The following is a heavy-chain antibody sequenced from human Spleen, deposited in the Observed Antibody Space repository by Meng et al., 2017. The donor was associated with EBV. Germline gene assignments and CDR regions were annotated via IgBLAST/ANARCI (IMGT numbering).Heavy chain of an antibody. V-gene: IGHV4-34*01. D-gene: IGHD2-15*01. CDR3: AEGGYCSGGSCYFDY. Sequence: QGPLQQWGAGLLKPSETRSLNCAGHGGSLSVYYWSWIRQTPGKGLEWIGEINHSGSTNYNPSLKSRVTISVDTSKNQFSLKLSSVTAADTAVYYCAEGGYCSGGSCYFDYWGQGTLVTVSS. J-gene: IGHJ4*02. CDR2: INHSGST. CDR1: GGSLSVYY.